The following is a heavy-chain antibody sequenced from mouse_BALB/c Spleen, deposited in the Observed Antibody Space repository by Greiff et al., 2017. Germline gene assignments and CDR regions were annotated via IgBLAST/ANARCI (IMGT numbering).Heavy chain of an antibody. CDR3: ARQGDDYAWFAY. CDR1: GFTFSSYT. CDR2: ISSGGSYT. J-gene: IGHJ3*01. V-gene: IGHV5-9-3*01. Sequence: EVQRVESGGGLVKPGGSLKLSCAASGFTFSSYTMSWVRQTPEKRLEWVATISSGGSYTYYPDSVKGRFTISRDNAKNTLYLQMSSLRSEDTAMYYCARQGDDYAWFAYWGQGTLVTVSA. D-gene: IGHD2-4*01.